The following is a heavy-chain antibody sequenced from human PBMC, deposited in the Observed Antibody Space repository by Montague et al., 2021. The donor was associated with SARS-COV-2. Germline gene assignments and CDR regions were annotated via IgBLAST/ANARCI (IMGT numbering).Heavy chain of an antibody. CDR2: IYYSGST. CDR1: GGVISSSSYY. Sequence: SETRSLTCTVSGGVISSSSYYWGWIRQPPGKGLEWIGSIYYSGSTYYXXXLKRRVTISVDTSKNQFSLKLSSVTAADTAVYYCARDTRITMLVVVNRYGMGVWGQGTTVTVSS. J-gene: IGHJ6*02. D-gene: IGHD3-22*01. V-gene: IGHV4-39*07. CDR3: ARDTRITMLVVVNRYGMGV.